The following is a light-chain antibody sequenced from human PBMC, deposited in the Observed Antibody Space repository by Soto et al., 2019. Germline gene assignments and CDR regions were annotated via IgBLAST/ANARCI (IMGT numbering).Light chain of an antibody. CDR3: QHRSNWLGT. V-gene: IGKV3-11*01. CDR2: DAS. J-gene: IGKJ3*01. Sequence: EIVLTQSTATLSLSPGERATLSCRASQSVSSYLAWYQQKPGQAPRLLIYDASNRATGIPARFSGRGSGTDFTLTISSLEPEDFAVYYCQHRSNWLGTFGPGT. CDR1: QSVSSY.